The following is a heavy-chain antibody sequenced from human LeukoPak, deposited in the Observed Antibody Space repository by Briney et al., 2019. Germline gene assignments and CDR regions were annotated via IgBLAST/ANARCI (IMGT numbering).Heavy chain of an antibody. V-gene: IGHV3-66*01. J-gene: IGHJ5*02. D-gene: IGHD6-13*01. CDR2: IYGGGTT. CDR3: AGAPGRWPNNWFDP. CDR1: GFTVSSIS. Sequence: GGSLRLSCAASGFTVSSISMTWVRQAPGMGLEWVSFIYGGGTTYYADSVKGRFTISRDNSKNTLYLQMNSLRAEDTALYSCAGAPGRWPNNWFDPWGQGTLVTVSS.